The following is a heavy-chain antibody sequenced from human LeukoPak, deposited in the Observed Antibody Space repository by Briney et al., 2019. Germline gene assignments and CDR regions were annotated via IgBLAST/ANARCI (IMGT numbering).Heavy chain of an antibody. CDR1: GITLSNYG. CDR2: ISSSSSYI. V-gene: IGHV3-21*01. CDR3: ARHSIAAVDY. D-gene: IGHD6-13*01. Sequence: GGSLRLSCAVSGITLSNYGMSWVRQAPGKGLEWVSSISSSSSYIYYADSVKGRFTISRDNAKNSLYLQMNSLRAEDTAVYYCARHSIAAVDYWGQGTLVTVSS. J-gene: IGHJ4*02.